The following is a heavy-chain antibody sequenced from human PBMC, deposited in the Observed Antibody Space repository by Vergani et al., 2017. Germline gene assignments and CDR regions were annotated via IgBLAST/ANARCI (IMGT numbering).Heavy chain of an antibody. CDR3: VRPGDDYRNMITYCLDY. D-gene: IGHD3-16*01. V-gene: IGHV1-46*02. CDR1: GYIFNSYY. J-gene: IGHJ4*02. CDR2: LDPRGGPP. Sequence: QVQLVQSGAAVKKPGASVTLSCKSSGYIFNSYYIHWVRQAPGQGLEWMGLLDPRGGPPTYAEKFEGRVTLTSDTSTSTFYMELRSLRSDDTAVYYCVRPGDDYRNMITYCLDYWGEGSLVSVSS.